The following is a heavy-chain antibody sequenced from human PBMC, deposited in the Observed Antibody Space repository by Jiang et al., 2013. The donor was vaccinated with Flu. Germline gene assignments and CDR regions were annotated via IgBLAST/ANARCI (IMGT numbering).Heavy chain of an antibody. J-gene: IGHJ4*02. CDR2: IWYDGSNK. Sequence: GGGVVQPGRSLRLSCAASGFTFSSYGMHWVRQAPGKGLEWVAVIWYDGSNKYYADSVKGRFTISRDNSKNTLYLQMNSLRAEDTAVYYCARDAWGSYRPILDYWGQGTLVTVSS. CDR3: ARDAWGSYRPILDY. D-gene: IGHD3-16*02. CDR1: GFTFSSYG. V-gene: IGHV3-33*01.